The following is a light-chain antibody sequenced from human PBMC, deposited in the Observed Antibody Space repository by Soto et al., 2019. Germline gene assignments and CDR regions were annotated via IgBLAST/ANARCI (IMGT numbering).Light chain of an antibody. V-gene: IGKV3-15*01. CDR2: VAS. CDR3: QQYNYWPPLT. J-gene: IGKJ4*01. CDR1: QSVSSN. Sequence: EIVLTQSPATLSVSPGERATLSCRASQSVSSNLAWYQQKPGQAPRLLIYVASTRATGVPARFSGSGSGTEFPLTISSLQSEDFGVYYCQQYNYWPPLTFGGGTKVEIK.